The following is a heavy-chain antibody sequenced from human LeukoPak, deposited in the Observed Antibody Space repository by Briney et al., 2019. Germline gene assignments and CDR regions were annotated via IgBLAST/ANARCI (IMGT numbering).Heavy chain of an antibody. J-gene: IGHJ4*02. CDR2: INPNSGGT. Sequence: APVKVCCKASGYTFTGYYMHWVRQSPGQGLEWMGWINPNSGGTNYAQKFQGRVTMTRDTSISTAYMELSRLRSDDTAVYYCARDLGGGTMVRGVDYYFDYWGQGTLVSASS. CDR3: ARDLGGGTMVRGVDYYFDY. V-gene: IGHV1-2*02. CDR1: GYTFTGYY. D-gene: IGHD3-10*01.